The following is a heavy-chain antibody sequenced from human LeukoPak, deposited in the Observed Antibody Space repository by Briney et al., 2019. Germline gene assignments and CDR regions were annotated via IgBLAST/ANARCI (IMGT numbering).Heavy chain of an antibody. V-gene: IGHV1-46*01. Sequence: GASAKVSCKASGYTFTSYYMHWVRQAPGQGLEWMGIINPSGGSTSYAQKFQGRVTMTRDTSTSTVYMELSSLRSEDTAVYYCAAIAAGGYVDFWGQGTLVTVSS. CDR2: INPSGGST. CDR3: AAIAAGGYVDF. J-gene: IGHJ4*02. CDR1: GYTFTSYY. D-gene: IGHD6-25*01.